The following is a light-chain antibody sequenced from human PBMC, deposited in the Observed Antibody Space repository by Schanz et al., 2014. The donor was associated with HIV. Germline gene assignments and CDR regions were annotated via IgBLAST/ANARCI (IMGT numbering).Light chain of an antibody. V-gene: IGLV1-44*01. J-gene: IGLJ3*02. CDR2: SNS. CDR1: TSNIGRYT. CDR3: AAWDESLNGWV. Sequence: QSVLTQPPSVSGTPGQRVTISCSGSTSNIGRYTVNWYQHLPGTAPKFLIYSNSQRPSGVPGRLSGSKSGTSASLAISGLQSEDEADYYCAAWDESLNGWVFGGGTKLTVL.